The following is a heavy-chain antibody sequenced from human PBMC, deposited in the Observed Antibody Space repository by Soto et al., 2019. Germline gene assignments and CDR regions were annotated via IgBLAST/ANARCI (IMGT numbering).Heavy chain of an antibody. J-gene: IGHJ3*02. CDR3: ARPKTYSDAFDI. CDR1: GFTFSDYY. D-gene: IGHD2-21*01. Sequence: GGSLRLSCAASGFTFSDYYLSWIRQAPGKGLEWVSYISSSGSTIYYADSVKGRFTISRDNAKNTLYLQMNSLRAEDTAVYYCARPKTYSDAFDIWGQGTMVTVSS. V-gene: IGHV3-11*04. CDR2: ISSSGSTI.